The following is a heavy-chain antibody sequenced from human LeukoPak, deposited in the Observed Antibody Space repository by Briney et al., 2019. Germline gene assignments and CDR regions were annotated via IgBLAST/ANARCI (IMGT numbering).Heavy chain of an antibody. V-gene: IGHV3-30*02. CDR3: AKDRRSGSYMGDFDY. CDR1: GFTFSSYG. Sequence: GGSLRLSCAASGFTFSSYGMHWVRQAPGKGLEWVAFIRCDGSNKYYADSVKGRFTISRDNSKNTLYLQMNSLRAEDTAVYYCAKDRRSGSYMGDFDYWGQGTLVTVSS. CDR2: IRCDGSNK. J-gene: IGHJ4*02. D-gene: IGHD1-26*01.